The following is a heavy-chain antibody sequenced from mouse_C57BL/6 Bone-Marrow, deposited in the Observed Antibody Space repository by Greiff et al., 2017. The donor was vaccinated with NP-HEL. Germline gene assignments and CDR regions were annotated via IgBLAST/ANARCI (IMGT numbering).Heavy chain of an antibody. CDR1: GYSITSDY. J-gene: IGHJ3*01. CDR3: ARSYYDYVAWFAY. Sequence: EVQLQQSGPGLAKPSQPLSLTCSVPGYSITSDYWNWIRKFPGNKLEYMGYISYSGSTYYNPSLKSRISITRDTSKNQYYLQLNSVTTEDTATYYCARSYYDYVAWFAYWGQGTLVTVSA. CDR2: ISYSGST. D-gene: IGHD2-4*01. V-gene: IGHV3-8*01.